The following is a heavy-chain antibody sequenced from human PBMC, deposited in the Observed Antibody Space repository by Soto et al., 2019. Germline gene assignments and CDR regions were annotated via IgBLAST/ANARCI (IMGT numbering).Heavy chain of an antibody. V-gene: IGHV5-51*01. CDR3: SRPPHSSDPLGLPS. CDR2: IYPGDSDT. D-gene: IGHD6-19*01. Sequence: GESLKISCKASGYRFTSHWIGWVRQMPGKGLEWMGIIYPGDSDTRYSPSFQGQVTISADKSISTAYLQWSSLKASDTAMYYCSRPPHSSDPLGLPSRAQRTLVTGSS. CDR1: GYRFTSHW. J-gene: IGHJ4*02.